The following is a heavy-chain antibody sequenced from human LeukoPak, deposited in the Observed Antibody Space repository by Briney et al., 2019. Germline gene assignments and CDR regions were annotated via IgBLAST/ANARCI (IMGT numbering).Heavy chain of an antibody. Sequence: SETLSLTCAVSGGSISSGGYSWSWIRQPPGKGLEWIGYIYHSGSTYYNPSLKSRVTISVDRSKNQFSLKLSSVTAADTAVYYCARVPYYYYGMDVWGQGTTVTVSS. V-gene: IGHV4-30-2*01. CDR2: IYHSGST. CDR3: ARVPYYYYGMDV. CDR1: GGSISSGGYS. J-gene: IGHJ6*02.